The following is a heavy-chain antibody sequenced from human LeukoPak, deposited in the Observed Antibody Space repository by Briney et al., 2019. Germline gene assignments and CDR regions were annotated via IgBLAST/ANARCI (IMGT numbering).Heavy chain of an antibody. CDR2: IYSGGST. CDR3: ARHRSGCCSSTSCYACGWFDP. D-gene: IGHD2-2*01. V-gene: IGHV3-66*04. Sequence: GGSLRLSCAASGFTVSSNYMSWVRQAPGKGLEWVSVIYSGGSTYYADSVKGRFTISRDNSKNTLYLQMNSLRAEDTAVYYCARHRSGCCSSTSCYACGWFDPWGQGTLVTVSS. J-gene: IGHJ5*02. CDR1: GFTVSSNY.